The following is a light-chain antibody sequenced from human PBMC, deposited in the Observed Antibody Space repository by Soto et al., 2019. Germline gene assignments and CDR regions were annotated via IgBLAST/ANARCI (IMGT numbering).Light chain of an antibody. V-gene: IGLV3-27*01. Sequence: SYELTQPSSVSVSPGQTARITCSGDVLAKKYARWFQQKPGQAPVLVIYKDSERPSGIPERFSGSSSGTTVTLTISGAQVEDEVDYYCYSAADNNQVFGGGTQLTVL. J-gene: IGLJ2*01. CDR2: KDS. CDR3: YSAADNNQV. CDR1: VLAKKY.